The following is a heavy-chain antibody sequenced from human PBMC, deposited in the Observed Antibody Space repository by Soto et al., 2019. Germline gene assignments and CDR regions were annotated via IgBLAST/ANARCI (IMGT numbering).Heavy chain of an antibody. Sequence: GESLKISCKGSGYSFTSYWIGWVRQMPGKGLEWMGIIYPGDSDTRYSPSFQGQVTISADKSISTAYLQWSSLKASDTAMYYCARHRGAEYQLLPGLSEMMIDHYYYYYMDVWGKGTTVTVSS. V-gene: IGHV5-51*01. CDR3: ARHRGAEYQLLPGLSEMMIDHYYYYYMDV. CDR2: IYPGDSDT. CDR1: GYSFTSYW. D-gene: IGHD2-2*01. J-gene: IGHJ6*03.